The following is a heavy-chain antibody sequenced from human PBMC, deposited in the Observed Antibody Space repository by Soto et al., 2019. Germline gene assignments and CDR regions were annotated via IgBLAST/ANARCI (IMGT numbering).Heavy chain of an antibody. J-gene: IGHJ4*02. CDR3: ARGPPAYSGSSPSNGSGHTFDY. D-gene: IGHD1-26*01. CDR2: INHSGST. CDR1: GGSFSGYY. V-gene: IGHV4-34*01. Sequence: GNLELTCAVYGGSFSGYYWSWIRQPPGKGLEWIGEINHSGSTNYNPSLKSRVTISVDTSKNQFSLKLSSVTAADTAVYYCARGPPAYSGSSPSNGSGHTFDYCRQVTLV.